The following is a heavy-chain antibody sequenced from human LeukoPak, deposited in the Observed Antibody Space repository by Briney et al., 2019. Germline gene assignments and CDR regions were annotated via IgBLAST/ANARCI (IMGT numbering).Heavy chain of an antibody. Sequence: PGGSLRLSCAASGFTFSSYWMHWVRQAPGKGLVWVSRINSDGSSTSYADSVKGRFTISRDNSKNTLYLQMNSLRAEDTAVYYCAKNSGWYVPYYYYGMDVWGQGTTVTVSS. CDR3: AKNSGWYVPYYYYGMDV. CDR2: INSDGSST. CDR1: GFTFSSYW. D-gene: IGHD6-19*01. V-gene: IGHV3-74*01. J-gene: IGHJ6*02.